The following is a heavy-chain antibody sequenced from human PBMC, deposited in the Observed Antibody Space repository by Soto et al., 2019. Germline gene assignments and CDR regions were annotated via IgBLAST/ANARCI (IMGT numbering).Heavy chain of an antibody. D-gene: IGHD3-10*01. CDR2: ISPSGTT. CDR3: ATSLWFGTQPEI. J-gene: IGHJ4*02. V-gene: IGHV4-34*01. Sequence: QVQLQQWGAGLLKPSETLSLTCAVYGGSFSNNYWTWFRQPPGKGLEWIGEISPSGTTKYIPSLKIRGTISVDTYRKQFFLKVTSVSAAATAVYYCATSLWFGTQPEIWGPGTLVTVSS. CDR1: GGSFSNNY.